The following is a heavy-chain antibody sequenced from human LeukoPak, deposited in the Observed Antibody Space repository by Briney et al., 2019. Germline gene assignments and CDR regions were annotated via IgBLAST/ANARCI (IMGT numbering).Heavy chain of an antibody. D-gene: IGHD3-9*01. J-gene: IGHJ6*02. CDR3: ARVAHFDRGMDV. CDR1: GFTFSSYS. Sequence: GGSLRLSCAASGFTFSSYSMKWVRQAPGKGLDWLSYISSGSSTIYCADSVKGRFTISRDNTKKTLYLEMNSLRAEDTAVYFCARVAHFDRGMDVWGQGTTVTVSS. V-gene: IGHV3-48*04. CDR2: ISSGSSTI.